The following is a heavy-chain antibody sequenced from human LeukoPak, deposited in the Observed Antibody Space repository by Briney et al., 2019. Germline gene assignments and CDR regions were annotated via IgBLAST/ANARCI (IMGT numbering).Heavy chain of an antibody. CDR1: GGSISSYY. CDR3: ARPSGYSDAFDI. V-gene: IGHV4-59*08. CDR2: IYYSGGT. J-gene: IGHJ3*02. Sequence: SETLSLTCTVSGGSISSYYWSWIRQPPGKGLEWVGYIYYSGGTNYNPSLKSRVTISVDTSKNQFSLKVSSVTAADTAVYYCARPSGYSDAFDIWGQGTMVTVSS. D-gene: IGHD5-12*01.